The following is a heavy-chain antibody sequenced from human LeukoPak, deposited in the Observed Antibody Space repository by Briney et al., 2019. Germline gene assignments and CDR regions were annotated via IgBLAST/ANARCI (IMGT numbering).Heavy chain of an antibody. D-gene: IGHD5-12*01. J-gene: IGHJ6*02. CDR2: INHSGST. CDR3: ARDPKWLRLSLSQTYGMDL. Sequence: SETLSLTCAVYGGSFSGYYWSWIRQPPGKGLEWIGEINHSGSTNYNPSLKSRVTISVDTSKNQFSLKLSSVTAADTAVYYCARDPKWLRLSLSQTYGMDLWGQGTTVTVSS. V-gene: IGHV4-34*01. CDR1: GGSFSGYY.